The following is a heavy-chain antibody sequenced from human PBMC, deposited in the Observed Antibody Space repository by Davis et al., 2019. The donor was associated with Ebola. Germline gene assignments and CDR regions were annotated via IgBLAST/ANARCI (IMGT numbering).Heavy chain of an antibody. CDR1: GFTFSSYA. CDR2: ISYDGSNK. D-gene: IGHD5-18*01. V-gene: IGHV3-30-3*01. J-gene: IGHJ4*02. CDR3: ARGPGDTAMGDFDY. Sequence: PGGSLRLSCAASGFTFSSYAMHWVRQAPGKGLEWVAVISYDGSNKYYADSVKGRFTISRDNSKNTLYLQMNSLRAEDTAVYYCARGPGDTAMGDFDYWGQGTLVTVSS.